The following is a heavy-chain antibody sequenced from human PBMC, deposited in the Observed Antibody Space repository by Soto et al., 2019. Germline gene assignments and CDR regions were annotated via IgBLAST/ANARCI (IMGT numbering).Heavy chain of an antibody. J-gene: IGHJ4*02. Sequence: VQLLESGGGLVQPGGSLRLSCAASGFTFSSYAMSWVRQAPGKGLEWVSAISGSGGSTYYADSVKGRFTISRDNSKNTLYLQMNSLRAEDTAVYYCAKYAPYCSGGSCYHPLFDYWGQGTLVTVSS. V-gene: IGHV3-23*01. CDR1: GFTFSSYA. D-gene: IGHD2-15*01. CDR3: AKYAPYCSGGSCYHPLFDY. CDR2: ISGSGGST.